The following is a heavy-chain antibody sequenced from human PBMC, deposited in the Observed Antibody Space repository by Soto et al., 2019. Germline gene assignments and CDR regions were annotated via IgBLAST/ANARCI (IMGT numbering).Heavy chain of an antibody. J-gene: IGHJ3*02. D-gene: IGHD3-10*01. CDR2: IYYSGST. CDR1: GGSISSSSYY. CDR3: ARSGAYGSGSYLFPDAFDI. Sequence: ASETLSLTCTVSGGSISSSSYYWGWIRQPPGKGLEWIGSIYYSGSTYYNPSLKSRVTISVDTSKNQFSLKLSSVTAADTAVYYCARSGAYGSGSYLFPDAFDIWGQGTMVTVSS. V-gene: IGHV4-39*01.